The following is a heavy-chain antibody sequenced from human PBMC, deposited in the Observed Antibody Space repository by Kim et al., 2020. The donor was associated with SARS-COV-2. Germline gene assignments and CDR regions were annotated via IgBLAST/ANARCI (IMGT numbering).Heavy chain of an antibody. V-gene: IGHV3-53*01. CDR3: AGEGTGTGDGAFDY. J-gene: IGHJ4*02. D-gene: IGHD1-1*01. Sequence: ADSVKGRCTISRDNSKNTLYLQMNSLRAEDTAVYYCAGEGTGTGDGAFDYWGQGTLVTVSS.